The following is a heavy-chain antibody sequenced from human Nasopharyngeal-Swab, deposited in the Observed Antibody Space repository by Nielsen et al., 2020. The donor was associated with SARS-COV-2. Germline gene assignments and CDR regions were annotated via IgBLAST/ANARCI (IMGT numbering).Heavy chain of an antibody. Sequence: SSVTVSCKASVCSFSSYAISWVRQAPGQGLEWMGGIIPIFGTANYAQKFQGRVTITADESTSTAYMELSSLRSEDTAVYYCARAANFPHNYMDVWGKGATVTVSS. CDR2: IIPIFGTA. V-gene: IGHV1-69*13. J-gene: IGHJ6*03. CDR1: VCSFSSYA. CDR3: ARAANFPHNYMDV.